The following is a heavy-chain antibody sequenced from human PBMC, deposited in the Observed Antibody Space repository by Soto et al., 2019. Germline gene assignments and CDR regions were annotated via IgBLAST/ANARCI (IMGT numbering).Heavy chain of an antibody. CDR3: ARDGRSGEKFDP. CDR1: GFTFSSYS. CDR2: ISSSSSYI. D-gene: IGHD1-1*01. Sequence: GGSLRLSCAASGFTFSSYSMNWVRQAPGKGLEWVSSISSSSSYIYYADSVKGRFTISRDNAKNSLYLQMNSLRAEDTAVYYCARDGRSGEKFDPWGQGTLVTVSS. J-gene: IGHJ5*02. V-gene: IGHV3-21*01.